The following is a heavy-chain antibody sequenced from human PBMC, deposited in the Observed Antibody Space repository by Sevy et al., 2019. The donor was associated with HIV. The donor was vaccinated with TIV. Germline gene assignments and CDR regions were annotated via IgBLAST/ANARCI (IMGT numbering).Heavy chain of an antibody. CDR1: GGSISSYY. Sequence: SETLSLTCTVSGGSISSYYWSWIRQPAGKGLEWIGRIYTSGSTNYNPSLKSRVTMSVDTSKNQFSLKLSSVTAADTAVYYCARDTSRRYDFWSGYYPDQSNWFDPWGQGTLVTVSS. CDR2: IYTSGST. V-gene: IGHV4-4*07. CDR3: ARDTSRRYDFWSGYYPDQSNWFDP. J-gene: IGHJ5*02. D-gene: IGHD3-3*01.